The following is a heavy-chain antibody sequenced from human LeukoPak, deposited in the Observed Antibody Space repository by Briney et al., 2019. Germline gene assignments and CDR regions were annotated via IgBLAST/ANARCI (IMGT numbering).Heavy chain of an antibody. V-gene: IGHV3-23*01. J-gene: IGHJ5*02. CDR2: ISGSGGST. CDR3: AKDRVPLGPNWFDP. D-gene: IGHD3-10*01. CDR1: GFTFVNFA. Sequence: GGSLRLSCAASGFTFVNFAMSWVRLAPGKGLEWVSAISGSGGSTYYADSVKGRFTISRDNSKNTLYLQMNSLRAEDTAVYYCAKDRVPLGPNWFDPWGQGTLVTVSS.